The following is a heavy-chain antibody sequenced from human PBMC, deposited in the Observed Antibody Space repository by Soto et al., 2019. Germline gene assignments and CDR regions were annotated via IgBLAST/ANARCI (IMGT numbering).Heavy chain of an antibody. Sequence: EXLKICCQCSGYXCSNFWIGWVRQLPGKGLEWMGIIYPGDYETSYSPSFHGKVTISADRSIGTAYLQWSRLEASDSAFYFCARSPRSTPYFDYWGQGALFTVSP. CDR3: ARSPRSTPYFDY. J-gene: IGHJ4*02. D-gene: IGHD6-13*01. CDR1: GYXCSNFW. CDR2: IYPGDYET. V-gene: IGHV5-51*01.